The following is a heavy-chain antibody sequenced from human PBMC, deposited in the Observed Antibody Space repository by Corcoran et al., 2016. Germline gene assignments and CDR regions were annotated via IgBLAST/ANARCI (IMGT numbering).Heavy chain of an antibody. J-gene: IGHJ5*02. Sequence: QVQLQQSGPGLVKPSQTLSLTCVISGDSVSSNSAAWNWIRQSPSRGLEWLGRTYYTSKWYSDYAVSVKSRLSINADTSKNQFSLQLNSVTPEDTAVYYCARAPPVVGANWFDPWGKGTLFTVSS. CDR3: ARAPPVVGANWFDP. D-gene: IGHD6-19*01. V-gene: IGHV6-1*01. CDR1: GDSVSSNSAA. CDR2: TYYTSKWYS.